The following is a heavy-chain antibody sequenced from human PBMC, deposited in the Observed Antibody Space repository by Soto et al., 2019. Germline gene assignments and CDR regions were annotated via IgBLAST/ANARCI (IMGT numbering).Heavy chain of an antibody. CDR1: GFTVSSSY. Sequence: EVQLVESGGGLVQPGGSLRLSCAASGFTVSSSYISWVRQAPGKRLEWVSTIYSSGSTYYADSVRGRCTISRDDSNNTLYLQMSGLAVDATAVSYCTREASGGGWWCQGSFESWGQGTLVTFSS. CDR2: IYSSGST. CDR3: TREASGGGWWCQGSFES. J-gene: IGHJ5*01. V-gene: IGHV3-66*01. D-gene: IGHD2-8*02.